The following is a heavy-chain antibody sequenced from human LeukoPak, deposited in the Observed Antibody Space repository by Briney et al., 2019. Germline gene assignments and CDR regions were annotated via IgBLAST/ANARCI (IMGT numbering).Heavy chain of an antibody. Sequence: SETPSLTCAVYGGSFSGYYWSWIRQPPGKGLEWIGEINHSGSTNYNPSLKSRVTISVDTSKNQFSLKLSSVTAADTAVYYCARLTVTKDYDYWGQGTLVTVSS. D-gene: IGHD4-17*01. CDR3: ARLTVTKDYDY. J-gene: IGHJ4*02. CDR2: INHSGST. CDR1: GGSFSGYY. V-gene: IGHV4-34*01.